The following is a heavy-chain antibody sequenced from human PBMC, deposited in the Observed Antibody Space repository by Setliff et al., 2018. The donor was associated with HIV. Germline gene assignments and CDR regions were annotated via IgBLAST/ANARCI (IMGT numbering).Heavy chain of an antibody. CDR1: GYTFNNYG. D-gene: IGHD3-10*01. CDR2: INTHSGYT. CDR3: ATGKLSGSGSPIYNWFDP. Sequence: ASVKVSCKASGYTFNNYGISWVRQAPGQGLEWMGWINTHSGYTNYAQNVQGRVTVTMDTSTSTAYMELRSLKSDDTAVYYCATGKLSGSGSPIYNWFDPWGQGTLVTVSS. V-gene: IGHV1-18*01. J-gene: IGHJ5*02.